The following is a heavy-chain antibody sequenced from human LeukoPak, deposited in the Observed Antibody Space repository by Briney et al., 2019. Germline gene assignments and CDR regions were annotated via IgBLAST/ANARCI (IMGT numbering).Heavy chain of an antibody. CDR1: GGSISSGGYY. V-gene: IGHV4-31*03. J-gene: IGHJ4*02. CDR3: ARLAVAGTSGSLDY. D-gene: IGHD6-19*01. CDR2: IYYSGST. Sequence: SETLSLTCTVSGGSISSGGYYWSWLRQHPGRGREGVGYIYYSGSTYYNPSLKSRVTISVDTSKNQFSLKLSSVTAADTAVYYCARLAVAGTSGSLDYWGQGTLVTVSS.